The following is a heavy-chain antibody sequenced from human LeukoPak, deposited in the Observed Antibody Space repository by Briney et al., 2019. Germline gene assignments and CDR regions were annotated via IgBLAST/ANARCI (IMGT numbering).Heavy chain of an antibody. D-gene: IGHD3-3*01. CDR3: ARDNTISIDY. J-gene: IGHJ4*02. Sequence: SETLSLTCAAYGESFSGYYWSWIRQPAGKGLEWIGRIYTSGSTNYNPSLKSRVTMSVDTSKNQFSLKLSSVTAADTAVYYCARDNTISIDYWGQGTLVTVSS. CDR2: IYTSGST. CDR1: GESFSGYY. V-gene: IGHV4-4*07.